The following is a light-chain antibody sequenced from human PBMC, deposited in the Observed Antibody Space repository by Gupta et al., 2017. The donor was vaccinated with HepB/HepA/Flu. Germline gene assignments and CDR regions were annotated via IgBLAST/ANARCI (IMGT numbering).Light chain of an antibody. V-gene: IGKV1-39*01. J-gene: IGKJ1*01. CDR1: RTISNF. Sequence: DIQMTQSPSSLSASVGDRVTITCRAGRTISNFLNWYQEKPGRAPKLLIYNAARLYVGVPSRFSGSGAGPDFTLPISSAPRDEFVTHDCPLTFTTPTWTFGQGTKVEV. CDR2: NAA. CDR3: PLTFTTPTWT.